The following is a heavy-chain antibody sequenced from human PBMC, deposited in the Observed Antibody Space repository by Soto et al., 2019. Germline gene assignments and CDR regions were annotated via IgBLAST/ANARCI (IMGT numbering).Heavy chain of an antibody. V-gene: IGHV4-31*03. Sequence: VQLQESGPGLVKPSQTLSLTCTVFGGSISRSPNYWSWVRQHPGKGLEWIGYIYYSGNTYYNPSLKSRVGISVDSSKTQVSLKLSSVTAADTAVYYCARLNGGGDYFDYWGQGTLVTVSS. CDR2: IYYSGNT. D-gene: IGHD3-10*01. J-gene: IGHJ4*02. CDR3: ARLNGGGDYFDY. CDR1: GGSISRSPNY.